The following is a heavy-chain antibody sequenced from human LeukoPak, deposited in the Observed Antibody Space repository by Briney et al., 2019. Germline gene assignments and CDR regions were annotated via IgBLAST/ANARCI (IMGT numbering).Heavy chain of an antibody. D-gene: IGHD6-13*01. CDR1: GGSISSYY. J-gene: IGHJ4*02. CDR3: ARDGVENSSRYPLDS. Sequence: PSETLSLTCTVSGGSISSYYWSWLGQPAGEGLEWIVRIYTSGSTNYKLSLKSRVTMSVDTSKNQFSLKLTSVTAADTAVYYCARDGVENSSRYPLDSWGPGTLVTVSS. CDR2: IYTSGST. V-gene: IGHV4-4*07.